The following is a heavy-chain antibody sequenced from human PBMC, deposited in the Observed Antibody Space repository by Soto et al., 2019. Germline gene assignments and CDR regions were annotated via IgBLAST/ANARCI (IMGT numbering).Heavy chain of an antibody. Sequence: KGLEWVANIKQNGSETYYVDSVKGRFTISRDNAKNSLYLQMNSLRADDTAVYYRERQSYQAGDYWGQATLVTV. V-gene: IGHV3-7*01. CDR2: IKQNGSET. CDR3: ERQSYQAGDY. J-gene: IGHJ4*02. D-gene: IGHD3-16*02.